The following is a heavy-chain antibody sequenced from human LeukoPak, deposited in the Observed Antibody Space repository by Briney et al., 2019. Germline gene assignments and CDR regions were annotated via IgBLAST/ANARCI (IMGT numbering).Heavy chain of an antibody. CDR1: GGSISSYY. CDR2: IYYSGST. CDR3: ARGSLSGSLAGRFDY. D-gene: IGHD6-19*01. V-gene: IGHV4-59*01. J-gene: IGHJ4*02. Sequence: ASETLSLTCTVSGGSISSYYWSWIRQPPGKGLEWIGYIYYSGSTNYNPSLESRVTISVDTSKNQFSLKLSSVIAADTAVYYCARGSLSGSLAGRFDYWGQGTLVTVSS.